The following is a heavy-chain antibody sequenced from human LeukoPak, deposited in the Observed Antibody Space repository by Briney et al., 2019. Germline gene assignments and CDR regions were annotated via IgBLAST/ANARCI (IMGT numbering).Heavy chain of an antibody. CDR1: GFTFDDYA. D-gene: IGHD2-21*02. CDR2: ISWNSGSI. V-gene: IGHV3-9*03. J-gene: IGHJ4*02. CDR3: AKDTSPVVTATFDY. Sequence: GGSLRLSCAASGFTFDDYAMHWVRQAPGEGLGWVSGISWNSGSIGYADSVKGRFTISRDNAKNSLYLQMNSLRAEDMALYYCAKDTSPVVTATFDYWGQGTLVTVSS.